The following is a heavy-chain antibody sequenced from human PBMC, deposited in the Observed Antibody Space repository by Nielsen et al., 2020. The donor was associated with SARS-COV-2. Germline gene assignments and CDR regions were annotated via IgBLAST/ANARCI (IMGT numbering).Heavy chain of an antibody. Sequence: GESLKISCAASGFTFDDYGMSWVRQAPGKGLEWVSGINWNGGSTGYADSVKGRFTISRDNAKNSLYLQMNSLRAEDTALDHCARDLTPFDSSGWYSGNYWGQGTLVTVSS. J-gene: IGHJ4*02. CDR2: INWNGGST. CDR1: GFTFDDYG. V-gene: IGHV3-20*01. CDR3: ARDLTPFDSSGWYSGNY. D-gene: IGHD6-19*01.